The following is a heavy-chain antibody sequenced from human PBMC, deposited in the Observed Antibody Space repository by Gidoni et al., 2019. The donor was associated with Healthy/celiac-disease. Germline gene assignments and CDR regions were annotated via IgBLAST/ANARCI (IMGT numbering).Heavy chain of an antibody. J-gene: IGHJ4*02. V-gene: IGHV3-23*01. D-gene: IGHD7-27*01. Sequence: EVQLLESGGGLVQPGGSLRLSFAASGFTLSSYAMSWVRQAPGKGLEWVSAISGSGGSTYYADSVKGRFTISRDNYKNTLYLKMNSLRAEETAVYYCAKSDWGSVVIDYWGQGTLVTVSS. CDR3: AKSDWGSVVIDY. CDR2: ISGSGGST. CDR1: GFTLSSYA.